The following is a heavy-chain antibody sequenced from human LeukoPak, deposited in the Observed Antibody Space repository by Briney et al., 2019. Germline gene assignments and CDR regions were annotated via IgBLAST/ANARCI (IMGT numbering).Heavy chain of an antibody. CDR1: GFTFSSYG. CDR2: IWYDGSNK. D-gene: IGHD3-10*01. Sequence: GGSLRLSCAASGFTFSSYGMHWVRQAPGKGLEWVAVIWYDGSNKYYIDSVKGRFTFSRDNSKNTLYLQMDSLRIEDTAVYYCAKSGAYYGTGDGMDVWGQGTTVTVSS. J-gene: IGHJ6*02. V-gene: IGHV3-33*03. CDR3: AKSGAYYGTGDGMDV.